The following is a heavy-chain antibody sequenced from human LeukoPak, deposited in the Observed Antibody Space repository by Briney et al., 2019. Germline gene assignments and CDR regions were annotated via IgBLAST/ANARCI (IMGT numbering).Heavy chain of an antibody. CDR3: TMGLWFGELYLDY. J-gene: IGHJ4*02. Sequence: GSLRLSCAASRFTLSNAWMNWVRQAPGQGLEWGGRIKRKSDGGTTDYAAPVKGRFTISRDESTNTLNLQMKSLKNEDTAVYYCTMGLWFGELYLDYWGQGTLVTVSS. CDR1: RFTLSNAW. D-gene: IGHD3-10*01. V-gene: IGHV3-15*01. CDR2: IKRKSDGGTT.